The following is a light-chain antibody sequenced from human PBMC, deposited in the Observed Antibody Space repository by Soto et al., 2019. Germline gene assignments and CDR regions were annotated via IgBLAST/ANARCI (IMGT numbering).Light chain of an antibody. Sequence: QSVLTQPASVSGSPGQSITISCTGSSSDVGAYNYVSWYQQHPDKAPKLMIFDVSDRPSGVSSRFSASKSGNTASLTISGLQAEDEAEYYCGSFTTSSTVVFGTGTKVT. CDR1: SSDVGAYNY. V-gene: IGLV2-14*03. J-gene: IGLJ1*01. CDR2: DVS. CDR3: GSFTTSSTVV.